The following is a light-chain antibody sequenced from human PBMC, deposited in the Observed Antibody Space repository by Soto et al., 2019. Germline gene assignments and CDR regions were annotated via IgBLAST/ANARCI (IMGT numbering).Light chain of an antibody. CDR3: CSYAGSSTLMI. CDR1: SSDVGSYNL. Sequence: QSALTQPASVSGSPGQSITISCTGTSSDVGSYNLVSWYQQHPGKAPQLIIYEANKRPSGVSNRFSGSKSGNTASLTISGLQAEDEADYYCCSYAGSSTLMIFGGGTKLTV. J-gene: IGLJ2*01. V-gene: IGLV2-23*01. CDR2: EAN.